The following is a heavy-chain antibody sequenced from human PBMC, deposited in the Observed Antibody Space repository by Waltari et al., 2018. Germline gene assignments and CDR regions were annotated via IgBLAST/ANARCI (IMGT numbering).Heavy chain of an antibody. CDR1: GYTFXSYD. CDR2: MNPNNGNT. D-gene: IGHD6-19*01. CDR3: ARSYXSGCHAGAX. J-gene: IGHJ4*02. Sequence: QVQLEQSGAEVKKPXASVKVSCKASGYTFXSYDINWVRQATGQGLEWMGWMNPNNGNTASAQKFXGRVXMTRNTXXGTXYMGLSSXXXEDTXVYYCARSYXSGCHAGAXWGQGTRVTVSS. V-gene: IGHV1-8*01.